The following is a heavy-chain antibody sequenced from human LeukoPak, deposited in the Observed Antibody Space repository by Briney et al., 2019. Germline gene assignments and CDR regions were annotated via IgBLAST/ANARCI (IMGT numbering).Heavy chain of an antibody. V-gene: IGHV3-23*01. Sequence: GGSLRLSCAASGFTFSSYAMSWVRQAPGKGLEWVSAIGGSGGSTYYADSVKGRSTISRDNSKNTLYLQMNSLRAEDTAVYYCATRSGYDVVGDYWGQGTLVTVSS. CDR3: ATRSGYDVVGDY. CDR2: IGGSGGST. D-gene: IGHD5-12*01. J-gene: IGHJ4*02. CDR1: GFTFSSYA.